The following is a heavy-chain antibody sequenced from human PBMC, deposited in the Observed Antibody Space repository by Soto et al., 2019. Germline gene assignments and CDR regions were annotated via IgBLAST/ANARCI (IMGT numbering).Heavy chain of an antibody. CDR3: ARHSWTLIVGARSLPH. J-gene: IGHJ1*01. D-gene: IGHD1-26*01. Sequence: QVQLVQSGAEVKKPGASVKVSCKASGYTFTSYGISWVRQAPGQGLEWMGWISAYNGNTNYAQKLQGRVTMTTDTPTRTAYKGLRSLRSDDTATYYCARHSWTLIVGARSLPHWGQGTVVTVSS. V-gene: IGHV1-18*01. CDR1: GYTFTSYG. CDR2: ISAYNGNT.